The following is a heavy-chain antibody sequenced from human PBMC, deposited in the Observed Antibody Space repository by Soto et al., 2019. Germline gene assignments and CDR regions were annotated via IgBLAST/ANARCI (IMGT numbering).Heavy chain of an antibody. CDR3: AKGAYRFLEWLPLDY. Sequence: QPVGSLRLSCAAPGFVFSNYDMSWVRQAPGKGLEWVSAISGSGGSTYYADSVKGRFTISRDNSKNTLYLQMNSLRAEDTAVYYCAKGAYRFLEWLPLDYWGQGTLVTVSS. CDR1: GFVFSNYD. V-gene: IGHV3-23*01. CDR2: ISGSGGST. J-gene: IGHJ4*02. D-gene: IGHD3-3*01.